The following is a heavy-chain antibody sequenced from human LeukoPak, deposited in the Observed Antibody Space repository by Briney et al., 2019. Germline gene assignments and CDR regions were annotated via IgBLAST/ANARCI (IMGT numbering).Heavy chain of an antibody. CDR2: INRHSGGT. D-gene: IGHD2-21*02. Sequence: GASVKVSCKASGYTFSDNYIHWVRQAPGQGLEWMGWINRHSGGTNYGENFQGRVTLTRDTSISTAYMDLSNLISDDTAVYYCAREFMRVTAFDIWGQGTMVTVSS. CDR1: GYTFSDNY. V-gene: IGHV1-2*02. CDR3: AREFMRVTAFDI. J-gene: IGHJ3*02.